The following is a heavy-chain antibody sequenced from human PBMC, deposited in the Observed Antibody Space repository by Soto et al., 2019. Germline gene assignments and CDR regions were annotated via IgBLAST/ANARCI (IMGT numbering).Heavy chain of an antibody. CDR1: GGTFSSYA. CDR2: IIPIFGTA. Sequence: ASVKVSCKASGGTFSSYAISWVRQAPGQGLEWMGGIIPIFGTANYAQKFQGRVTITADESTSTAYMELSSLRSEYTAVYYCATLPGYWSSTSCPYGMDVWGQGTTVTVSS. J-gene: IGHJ6*02. D-gene: IGHD2-2*01. V-gene: IGHV1-69*13. CDR3: ATLPGYWSSTSCPYGMDV.